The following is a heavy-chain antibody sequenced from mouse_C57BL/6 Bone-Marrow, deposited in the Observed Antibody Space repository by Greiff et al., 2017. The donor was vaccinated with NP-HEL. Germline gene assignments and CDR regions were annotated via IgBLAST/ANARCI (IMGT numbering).Heavy chain of an antibody. J-gene: IGHJ4*01. Sequence: VQLQQSGTVLARPGASVKMSCKTSGYTFTSYWMHWVKQRPGQGLEWIGAIYPGNSDTSYNQKFTGKAKLTAVTSASTAYMELSSLTKEESAVYYCTRESGSSPYAMDYWGQVTSVTVSS. CDR1: GYTFTSYW. CDR3: TRESGSSPYAMDY. V-gene: IGHV1-5*01. D-gene: IGHD1-1*01. CDR2: IYPGNSDT.